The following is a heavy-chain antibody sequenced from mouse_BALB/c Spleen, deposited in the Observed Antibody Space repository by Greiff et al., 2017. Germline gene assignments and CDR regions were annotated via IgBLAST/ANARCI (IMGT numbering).Heavy chain of an antibody. Sequence: VQLQQSGAELVKPGGSVKLSCTASGFNIKDTYMHWVKQRPEQGLEWIGRIDPANGNTKYDPKFQGKATITADTSSNTAYLQLSSLTSEDTAVYYCANLLWLRRGFAYWGQGTLVTVSA. CDR3: ANLLWLRRGFAY. CDR2: IDPANGNT. CDR1: GFNIKDTY. J-gene: IGHJ3*01. V-gene: IGHV14-3*02. D-gene: IGHD2-2*01.